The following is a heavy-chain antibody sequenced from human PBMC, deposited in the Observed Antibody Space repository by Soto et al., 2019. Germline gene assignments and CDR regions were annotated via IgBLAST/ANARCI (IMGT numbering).Heavy chain of an antibody. Sequence: ASVKVSCKASGYTFTGYYMHWVRQAPGQGPEWMGWINPNSGDTNYAQKFQGWVTMTRDTSISTAYMELRRLRSDDTAVYYCARVRGIAVAATNYYYYGMDVWGQGTTVTVS. CDR2: INPNSGDT. V-gene: IGHV1-2*04. CDR3: ARVRGIAVAATNYYYYGMDV. J-gene: IGHJ6*02. D-gene: IGHD6-19*01. CDR1: GYTFTGYY.